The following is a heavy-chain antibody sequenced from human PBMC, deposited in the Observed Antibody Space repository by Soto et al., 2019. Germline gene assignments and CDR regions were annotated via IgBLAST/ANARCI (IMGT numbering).Heavy chain of an antibody. Sequence: ASVKVSCKASGYTFTGYYMHWVRQAPGQGLEWMGWINPNSGGTNYAQKFQGRVTMTRDTSISTAYMELSRLRSDDTAVYYYARDSSSRILYYYGMDVWGQGTTVTVSS. J-gene: IGHJ6*02. CDR1: GYTFTGYY. CDR3: ARDSSSRILYYYGMDV. V-gene: IGHV1-2*02. D-gene: IGHD6-13*01. CDR2: INPNSGGT.